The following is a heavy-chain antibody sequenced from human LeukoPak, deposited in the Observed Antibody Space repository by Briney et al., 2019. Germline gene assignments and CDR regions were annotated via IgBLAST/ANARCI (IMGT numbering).Heavy chain of an antibody. CDR2: INLNSGGR. CDR3: ARGGWEYYDFWSGYYTGPYYFDY. V-gene: IGHV1-2*02. Sequence: ASVPVPCQASGYTFTGYYMQWVRLAPGQGLEWPGWINLNSGGRNYAQKVHGRVTMTRDTSISTAYMELSRLRSDDSAVYYCARGGWEYYDFWSGYYTGPYYFDYWGQGTLVTVSS. J-gene: IGHJ4*02. D-gene: IGHD3-3*01. CDR1: GYTFTGYY.